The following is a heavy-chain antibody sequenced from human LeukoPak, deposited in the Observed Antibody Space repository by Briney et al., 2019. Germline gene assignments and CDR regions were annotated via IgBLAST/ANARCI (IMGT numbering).Heavy chain of an antibody. Sequence: SGPTLVKPTQTLRLTCTFSGFSLSSGGVGVGWIRQPPGKALEWLGVIYENDEKLYSPSLQNRLSITKDTSKNQVVLTMANMDPVDTATYYCAHRHRGVASDIWGQGTMVTVSS. CDR2: IYENDEK. J-gene: IGHJ3*02. CDR3: AHRHRGVASDI. CDR1: GFSLSSGGVG. D-gene: IGHD2-15*01. V-gene: IGHV2-5*01.